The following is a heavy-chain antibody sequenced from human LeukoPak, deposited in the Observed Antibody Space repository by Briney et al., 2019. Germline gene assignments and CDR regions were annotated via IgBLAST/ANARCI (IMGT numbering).Heavy chain of an antibody. V-gene: IGHV4-34*01. D-gene: IGHD1-7*01. CDR2: INDSGRT. Sequence: SETLSLTCAVYGGSFSNYYWSWIRQPPGRGLEWIGEINDSGRTNYNPSLMSRVTVSVDTSKNQFSLRLTSVTATDTAVYYCSRRWNYGRNYYIDVWGNGATVSVSS. CDR1: GGSFSNYY. J-gene: IGHJ6*03. CDR3: SRRWNYGRNYYIDV.